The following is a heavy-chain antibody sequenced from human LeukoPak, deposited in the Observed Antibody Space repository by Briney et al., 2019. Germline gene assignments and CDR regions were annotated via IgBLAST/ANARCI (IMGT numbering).Heavy chain of an antibody. CDR1: GFPFSSAW. Sequence: PGGSLRLSCAASGFPFSSAWMNWVRQAPGKGLEWVAFISYDGSNKYYADSVKGRFTISRDNSKSTMYLQMNSLRIEDTAVYYCAKRDGSGSLNPDYWGQGTLVTVSS. CDR2: ISYDGSNK. J-gene: IGHJ4*02. CDR3: AKRDGSGSLNPDY. V-gene: IGHV3-30*18. D-gene: IGHD3-10*01.